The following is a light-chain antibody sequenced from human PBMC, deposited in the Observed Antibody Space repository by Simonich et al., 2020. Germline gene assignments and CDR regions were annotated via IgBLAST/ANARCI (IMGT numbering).Light chain of an antibody. CDR2: EDS. CDR3: YSTDSSGNHRV. CDR1: ALPKKY. Sequence: SYELTQPPSVSVSPGQTARITCSGAALPKKYAYWYQQKSGQASVQVIYEDSKRPSGIPEGFSGSSSGTMATLTISGAQVEDEADYYCYSTDSSGNHRVFGGGTKLTVL. J-gene: IGLJ2*01. V-gene: IGLV3-10*01.